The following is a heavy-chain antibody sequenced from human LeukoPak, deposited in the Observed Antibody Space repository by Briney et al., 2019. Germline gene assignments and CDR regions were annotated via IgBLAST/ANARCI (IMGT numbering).Heavy chain of an antibody. V-gene: IGHV3-23*01. J-gene: IGHJ4*02. CDR3: AKDGQLLSSAYYFDY. CDR1: GFTFSSYA. CDR2: ISGSGGNT. Sequence: GGSLRLSCAASGFTFSSYAMSWVRQAPGKGLEWVSAISGSGGNTYYADSVKGRFTISRDNSKNTLYLQMNSLRAEDTAVYYCAKDGQLLSSAYYFDYWGLGTLVTVSS. D-gene: IGHD2-2*01.